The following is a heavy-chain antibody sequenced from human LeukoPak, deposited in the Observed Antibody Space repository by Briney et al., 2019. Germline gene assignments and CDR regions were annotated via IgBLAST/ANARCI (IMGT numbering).Heavy chain of an antibody. CDR3: ARREGGPSYYYESSGLLIRY. Sequence: KRGESLKISCKGSGYSFTSYWIGWVRQMPGKGLEWMGIIYPGDSDTRYSPSFQGQVTISADKSISTAYLQWSSLKASDTAMYYCARREGGPSYYYESSGLLIRYWGQGTLVTVSS. CDR2: IYPGDSDT. J-gene: IGHJ4*02. D-gene: IGHD3-22*01. CDR1: GYSFTSYW. V-gene: IGHV5-51*01.